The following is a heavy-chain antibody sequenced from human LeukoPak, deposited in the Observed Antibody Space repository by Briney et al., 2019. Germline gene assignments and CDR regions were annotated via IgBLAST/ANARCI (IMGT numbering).Heavy chain of an antibody. CDR3: AKDHSSLAKAAAANIDY. CDR2: ISYDGSNK. D-gene: IGHD6-13*01. V-gene: IGHV3-30*18. Sequence: SGRSLRPSCAASGFTFSSYGMHWVRQAPGKGLEWVAVISYDGSNKYYADSVKGRFTISRDNSKNTLYLQMNSLRAEDTAVYYCAKDHSSLAKAAAANIDYWGQGTLVTVSS. CDR1: GFTFSSYG. J-gene: IGHJ4*02.